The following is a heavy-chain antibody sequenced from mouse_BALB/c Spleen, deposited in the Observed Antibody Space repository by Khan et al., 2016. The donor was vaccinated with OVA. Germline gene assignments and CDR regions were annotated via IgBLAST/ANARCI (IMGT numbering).Heavy chain of an antibody. CDR1: GESITRGYG. D-gene: IGHD1-2*01. J-gene: IGHJ2*01. CDR2: ISYSGST. CDR3: ARTARIKY. V-gene: IGHV3-2*02. Sequence: EVKMQESGPGLVKPSQSLSLTCTVTGESITRGYGWNWIRQFPGNKLEWMGYISYSGSTNYKPSLKSRISITRDTSKNQFFLQLNSVTTEDTATYYCARTARIKYWGQGTTLTVSS.